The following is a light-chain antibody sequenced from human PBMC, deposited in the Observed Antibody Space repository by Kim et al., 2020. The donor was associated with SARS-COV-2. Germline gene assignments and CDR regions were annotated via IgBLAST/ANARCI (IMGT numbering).Light chain of an antibody. V-gene: IGLV3-27*01. CDR2: KDT. CDR3: YSSTDNQGGL. J-gene: IGLJ2*01. CDR1: ILTRKY. Sequence: VSPGRTARITCSGDILTRKYARWFQQKPGQAPVLVIYKDTERPSWIPERFSGSTSGTTVTLTISGAQVEDEADYYCYSSTDNQGGLFGGGTKVTVL.